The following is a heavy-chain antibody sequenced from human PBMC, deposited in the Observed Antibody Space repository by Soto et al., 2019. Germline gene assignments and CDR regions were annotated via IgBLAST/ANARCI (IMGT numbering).Heavy chain of an antibody. CDR1: GFNFSNTW. D-gene: IGHD2-2*01. CDR3: STGRSSNYH. V-gene: IGHV3-15*04. J-gene: IGHJ4*02. Sequence: EVQLVESGGNLVKPGGSLRLSCAASGFNFSNTWMTWVRQAPGKRLEWVGRIESKADGGTTDYAAPVKGRFTISRDDSKTTLFLQMDSLKTDDTAVYYCSTGRSSNYHWGQGTLVTVSS. CDR2: IESKADGGTT.